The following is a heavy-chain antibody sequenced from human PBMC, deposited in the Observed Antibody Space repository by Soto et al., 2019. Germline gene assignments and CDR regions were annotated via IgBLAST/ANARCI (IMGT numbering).Heavy chain of an antibody. CDR3: ARRTDDADLENAEYFRA. V-gene: IGHV3-30*03. D-gene: IGHD1-1*01. CDR2: ISKDGSHS. CDR1: GFNFRTYG. Sequence: QVQLVESGGGVVQPGRSLRLSCAASGFNFRTYGIHWVRQAPGKGLEWVALISKDGSHSYYAHSVKGRFTTSRDNSQNTAFLQVNSQRPDGTPPYFCARRTDDADLENAEYFRAGGRGPLVTVSS. J-gene: IGHJ1*01.